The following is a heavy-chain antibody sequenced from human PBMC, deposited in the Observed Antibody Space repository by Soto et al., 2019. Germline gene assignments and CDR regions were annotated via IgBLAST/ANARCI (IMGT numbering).Heavy chain of an antibody. CDR1: GGSISSGDYY. D-gene: IGHD6-13*01. CDR2: INYSGIT. CDR3: ARVPLHFYSSSWYPSQFDY. J-gene: IGHJ4*02. V-gene: IGHV4-30-4*01. Sequence: PSETLSLTCTVSGGSISSGDYYWTWIRQPPGKGLEWIGYINYSGITYYNPSLKSRVSVSVATSQNQFSLTLSSVTAADTAVYYCARVPLHFYSSSWYPSQFDYWGQGSLVTVSS.